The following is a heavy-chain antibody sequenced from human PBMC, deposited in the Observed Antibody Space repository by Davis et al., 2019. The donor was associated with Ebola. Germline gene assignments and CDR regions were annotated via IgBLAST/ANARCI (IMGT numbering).Heavy chain of an antibody. D-gene: IGHD3-10*01. J-gene: IGHJ3*02. Sequence: AASVKVSCKASGYTFTSYGITWVRQAPGQGLEWMGWISTYNGNANYEQKVQGRVTMTTDTSTTTAHMELRSLRSDDTAVYYCARSRGNLGDDIWGQGTMVTVSS. CDR3: ARSRGNLGDDI. V-gene: IGHV1-18*01. CDR2: ISTYNGNA. CDR1: GYTFTSYG.